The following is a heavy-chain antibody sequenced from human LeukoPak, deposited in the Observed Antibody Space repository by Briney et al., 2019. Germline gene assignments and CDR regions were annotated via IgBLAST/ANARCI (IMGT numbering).Heavy chain of an antibody. D-gene: IGHD2-2*01. CDR1: GFTFSSYT. CDR2: ISSSSSTI. Sequence: GGSLRLSCAASGFTFSSYTMTWVRQAPGKGLEWVSYISSSSSTIYYADSVKGRFTISRDNAKNSLYLQMNSLRAEDTAVYYCARDCSSTSCYWDYWGQGTLVTVSS. V-gene: IGHV3-48*04. J-gene: IGHJ4*02. CDR3: ARDCSSTSCYWDY.